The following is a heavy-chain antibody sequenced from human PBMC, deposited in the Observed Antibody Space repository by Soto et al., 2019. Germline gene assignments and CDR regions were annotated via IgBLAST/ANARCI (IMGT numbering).Heavy chain of an antibody. V-gene: IGHV3-30*18. CDR1: GFTFSSYG. CDR2: ISYDGSNK. CDR3: AKGAQLEPVDY. J-gene: IGHJ4*02. D-gene: IGHD1-1*01. Sequence: QVQLVESGGGVVQPGRSLRLSCAASGFTFSSYGMHWVRQAPGKGLEWVGVISYDGSNKYYADSVKGRFTISRDNSKNTLYLQMNSLRAEDTAVYYCAKGAQLEPVDYWGQGTLVTVST.